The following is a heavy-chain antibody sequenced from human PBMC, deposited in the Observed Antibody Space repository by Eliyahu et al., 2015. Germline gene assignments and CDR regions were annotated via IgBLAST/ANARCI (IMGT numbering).Heavy chain of an antibody. Sequence: EVQLVESGGGLVQPGRSLRLSCAASGFTXGDYAXGWVRQAPGKGLERVAGISWDSGNVVYGDSVKGRFTISRDNARDSLYLQMNSLRTEDTAFYYCARVEGGTHFSYFDHWGQGTLVTVSS. V-gene: IGHV3-9*01. CDR3: ARVEGGTHFSYFDH. J-gene: IGHJ4*02. CDR2: ISWDSGNV. D-gene: IGHD1-26*01. CDR1: GFTXGDYA.